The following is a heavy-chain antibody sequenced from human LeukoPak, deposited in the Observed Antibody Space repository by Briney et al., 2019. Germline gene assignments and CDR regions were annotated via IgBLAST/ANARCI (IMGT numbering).Heavy chain of an antibody. CDR3: ARDLEFWEVSGRGTDAFDI. V-gene: IGHV1-2*02. CDR2: INPNSGGT. D-gene: IGHD3/OR15-3a*01. CDR1: GYTFTGYY. J-gene: IGHJ3*02. Sequence: ASVKVSCKASGYTFTGYYMHWVRQAPGQGLEWMGWINPNSGGTNYAQKFQGRVTMTRDTSISTAYMELSRLRSDDTAVYYCARDLEFWEVSGRGTDAFDIWGQGTMVTVSS.